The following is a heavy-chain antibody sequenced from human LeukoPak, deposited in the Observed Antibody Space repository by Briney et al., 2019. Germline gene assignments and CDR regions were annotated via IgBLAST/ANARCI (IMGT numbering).Heavy chain of an antibody. V-gene: IGHV4-59*01. CDR3: ARALRGTDFDY. J-gene: IGHJ4*02. D-gene: IGHD2-15*01. Sequence: SETLSLTCTVSGGSINNYYRSWIRQPPGKGLEWIGYIYYSGITNSSPSLKSRVTLSVDTSKNRLSLKLRSVTAADTAVYYCARALRGTDFDYWGQGTLVTVSS. CDR2: IYYSGIT. CDR1: GGSINNYY.